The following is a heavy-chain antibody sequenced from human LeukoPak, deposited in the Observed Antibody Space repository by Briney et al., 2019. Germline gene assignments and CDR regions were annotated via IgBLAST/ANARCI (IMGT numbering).Heavy chain of an antibody. CDR3: ARHFGSGTYPLDY. D-gene: IGHD3-10*01. CDR2: IYHSGST. CDR1: GYSISSGYY. V-gene: IGHV4-38-2*02. Sequence: KPSETLSLTCTVSGYSISSGYYWGWIRQPPGKGLEWIGSIYHSGSTYYNPSLKSRVTISVDTSKNQFSLRLSSVTAADTAVYYCARHFGSGTYPLDYWGQGTLATVSS. J-gene: IGHJ4*02.